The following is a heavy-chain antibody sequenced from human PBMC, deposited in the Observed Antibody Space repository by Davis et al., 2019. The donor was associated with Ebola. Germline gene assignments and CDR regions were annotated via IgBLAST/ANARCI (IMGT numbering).Heavy chain of an antibody. J-gene: IGHJ6*02. V-gene: IGHV3-48*02. CDR2: ISSSSSTI. D-gene: IGHD5-12*01. Sequence: GGSLRLSCAASGFTFSSYSMNWVRQAPGKGLEWVSYISSSSSTIYYADSVKGRFTISRDNAKNSLYLQMNSLRDEDTAVYYCARSPPRGYSGSYPATDYYYYGMDVWGQGTTVTVSS. CDR1: GFTFSSYS. CDR3: ARSPPRGYSGSYPATDYYYYGMDV.